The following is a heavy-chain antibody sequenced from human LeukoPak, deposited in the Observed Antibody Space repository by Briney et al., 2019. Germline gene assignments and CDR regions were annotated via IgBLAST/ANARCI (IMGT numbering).Heavy chain of an antibody. CDR3: AREVYYYDSSGYYGVDY. V-gene: IGHV3-66*02. CDR1: GFSVSSNY. Sequence: GGSLRLSCAASGFSVSSNYMSWVRQAPEEGLEWVSVIYSGGRTYYADYVKGRFTISRDNSKNTLHLQMNSLRAEDTAVYYCAREVYYYDSSGYYGVDYWGQGTLVTVSS. CDR2: IYSGGRT. D-gene: IGHD3-22*01. J-gene: IGHJ4*02.